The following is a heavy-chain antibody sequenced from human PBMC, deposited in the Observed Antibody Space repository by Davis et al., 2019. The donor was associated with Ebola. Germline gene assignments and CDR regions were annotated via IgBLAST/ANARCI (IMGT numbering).Heavy chain of an antibody. J-gene: IGHJ2*01. CDR1: GGSFSGYY. D-gene: IGHD6-19*01. CDR2: INHSGST. V-gene: IGHV4-34*01. CDR3: ARRNSGWYFDL. Sequence: SETLSLTCAVYGGSFSGYYWTWIRQPPGKGLEWIGEINHSGSTNYNPSLKSRLIISVDTSKNQFSLQLNSVTAADTAVYYCARRNSGWYFDLWGRGTLVTVSS.